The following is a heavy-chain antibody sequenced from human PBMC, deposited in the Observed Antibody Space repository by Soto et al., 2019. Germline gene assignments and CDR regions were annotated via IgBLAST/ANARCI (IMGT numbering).Heavy chain of an antibody. CDR1: GYTFASYS. D-gene: IGHD3-10*01. CDR3: AESYGSGYRARDY. J-gene: IGHJ4*02. CDR2: ISAYNGNT. Sequence: GASVKASCKASGYTFASYSISWLRQAPGQGLEWMGWISAYNGNTNYAQKFQGRVRITADKSTNTAYMQLSSLRSEDTAFYYCAESYGSGYRARDYWGQGALVTVS. V-gene: IGHV1-18*01.